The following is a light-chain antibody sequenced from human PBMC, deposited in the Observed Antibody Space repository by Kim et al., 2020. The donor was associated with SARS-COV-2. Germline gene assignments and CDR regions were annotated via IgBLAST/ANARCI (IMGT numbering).Light chain of an antibody. CDR3: QQRTNWPATIT. V-gene: IGKV3-11*01. Sequence: EVVLTQSPSTLSLSPGDRATLSCRASESVRISSDLAWYQQKSGQAPRLLLYDSSRRATGVPDRFSVSGSETDSTLTISSLQPEDFAVYYCQQRTNWPATITFGQGTRLEIK. CDR1: ESVRISSD. CDR2: DSS. J-gene: IGKJ5*01.